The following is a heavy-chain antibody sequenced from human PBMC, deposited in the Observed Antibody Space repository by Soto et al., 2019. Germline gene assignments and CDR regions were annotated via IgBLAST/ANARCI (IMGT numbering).Heavy chain of an antibody. D-gene: IGHD3-3*01. CDR1: GFTFSSFA. CDR2: ISASGGST. CDR3: AKVWGSGYDLDY. Sequence: GGSLRLSCAASGFTFSSFAMSWVRQAPGKGLEWVSAISASGGSTYYADSVKGRFSISRDNSKNTLYLQMNSLRAEDTAIYYCAKVWGSGYDLDYWGQETLVTVSS. V-gene: IGHV3-23*01. J-gene: IGHJ4*02.